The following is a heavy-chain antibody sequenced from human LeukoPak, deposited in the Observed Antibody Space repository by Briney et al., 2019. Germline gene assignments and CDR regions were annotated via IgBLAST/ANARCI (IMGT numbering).Heavy chain of an antibody. V-gene: IGHV3-66*01. J-gene: IGHJ4*02. D-gene: IGHD3-22*01. Sequence: GGSLRLSCAASGFTVSSNYMSWVRQAPGKGLEWVSVIYSGGSTYYADSVKGRFTISRDNSKNTLYLQMNSLRAGDTAVYYCAREATTYYYDSSGYFDYWGQGTLVTVSS. CDR3: AREATTYYYDSSGYFDY. CDR2: IYSGGST. CDR1: GFTVSSNY.